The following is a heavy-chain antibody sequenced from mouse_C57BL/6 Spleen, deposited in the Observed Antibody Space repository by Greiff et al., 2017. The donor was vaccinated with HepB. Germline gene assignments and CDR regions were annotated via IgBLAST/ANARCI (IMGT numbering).Heavy chain of an antibody. D-gene: IGHD1-1*01. CDR2: ISYSGST. J-gene: IGHJ3*01. Sequence: EVKLMESGPGMVKPSQSLSLTCTVTGYSITSGYDWHWIRHFPGNKLEWMGYISYSGSTNYNPSLKSRISLTHDTSKNHFFLKLNSVTTEDTATYYCASGYGSSYDWFAYWGQGTLVTVSA. CDR3: ASGYGSSYDWFAY. CDR1: GYSITSGYD. V-gene: IGHV3-1*01.